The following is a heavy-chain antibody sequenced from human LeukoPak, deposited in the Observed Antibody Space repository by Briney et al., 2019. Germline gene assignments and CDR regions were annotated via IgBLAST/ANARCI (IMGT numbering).Heavy chain of an antibody. J-gene: IGHJ3*02. D-gene: IGHD3-22*01. Sequence: ASVKVSCKASGYTFTGYYIHWVRQAPGQGLEWMGRINPNDGGTNYAQKFQGRVTMTRDMSMSTAYMELSRLRSDDTAVYYCAGEDNSSGYRPFDIWGQGTMVTVPS. CDR3: AGEDNSSGYRPFDI. V-gene: IGHV1-2*06. CDR2: INPNDGGT. CDR1: GYTFTGYY.